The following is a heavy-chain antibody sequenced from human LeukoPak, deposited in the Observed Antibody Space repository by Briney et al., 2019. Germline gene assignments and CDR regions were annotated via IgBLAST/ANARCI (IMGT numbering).Heavy chain of an antibody. J-gene: IGHJ4*02. CDR1: GFTFSNYA. D-gene: IGHD6-13*01. Sequence: GGSLRLSCAASGFTFSNYAMGWVRQAPGKGLEWVSAISAGGVNTYSADSVKGRFTISRDNSKNTLYLQMNSLKAEDTALYYFAKRILTAAASPLDYWGQGTLVTVSS. CDR2: ISAGGVNT. CDR3: AKRILTAAASPLDY. V-gene: IGHV3-23*01.